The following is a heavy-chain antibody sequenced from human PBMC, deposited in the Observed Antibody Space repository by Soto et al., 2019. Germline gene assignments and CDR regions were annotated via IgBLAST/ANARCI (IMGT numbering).Heavy chain of an antibody. CDR1: GADINTYS. D-gene: IGHD6-19*01. J-gene: IGHJ6*02. CDR3: ARDREAGYNSYYGMDV. Sequence: SEPLSLICSVSGADINTYSWTWIRQPAGKGLEWIGRIYTSASINYNPSLKGRVTLSVDTSTNQVSLRLASVTAADTAIYYCARDREAGYNSYYGMDVWGQGTTVTVSS. CDR2: IYTSASI. V-gene: IGHV4-4*07.